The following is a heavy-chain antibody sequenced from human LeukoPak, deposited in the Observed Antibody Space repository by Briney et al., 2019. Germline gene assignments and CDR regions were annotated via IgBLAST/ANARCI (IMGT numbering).Heavy chain of an antibody. CDR2: VKSNTDGGTT. D-gene: IGHD3-10*01. V-gene: IGHV3-15*01. CDR3: TVDLRWEFPPPGY. Sequence: PGGSLRLSCAPYGFTFSNAWMRWVSQAPGKGLEWVGRVKSNTDGGTTDYAAPVKGRFTISRDDSKNTLYLQMNSLKPEDTAVYFCTVDLRWEFPPPGYWGQGTLVTVSS. J-gene: IGHJ4*02. CDR1: GFTFSNAW.